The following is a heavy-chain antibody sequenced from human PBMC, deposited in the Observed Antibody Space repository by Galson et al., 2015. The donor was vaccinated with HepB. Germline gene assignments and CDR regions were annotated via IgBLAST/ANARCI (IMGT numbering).Heavy chain of an antibody. D-gene: IGHD1-26*01. J-gene: IGHJ6*02. CDR1: GFTFSTYN. V-gene: IGHV3-48*04. CDR3: AREIPAGNYYPYYGMDV. CDR2: ISSSSSSM. Sequence: SLRLSCAASGFTFSTYNMNWVRQAPGKGLEWVSYISSSSSSMYYADSVKGRFTISRDNAKNSLYLQMNSLRIEDTAVYYCAREIPAGNYYPYYGMDVWGQGTMAIVSS.